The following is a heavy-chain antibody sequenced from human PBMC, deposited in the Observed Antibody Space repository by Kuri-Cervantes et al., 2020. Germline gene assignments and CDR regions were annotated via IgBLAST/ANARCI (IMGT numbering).Heavy chain of an antibody. Sequence: LSLTCAASGFTFSSYAMHWVRQAPGKGLEYVSAISSNGGSTYYADSVKGRFTISRDNSKNTLYLQMGSLRAEDMAVYYCATRGAYCGGDCYPGDAFDIWGQGTMVTVSS. J-gene: IGHJ3*02. CDR3: ATRGAYCGGDCYPGDAFDI. D-gene: IGHD2-21*02. CDR1: GFTFSSYA. CDR2: ISSNGGST. V-gene: IGHV3-64*02.